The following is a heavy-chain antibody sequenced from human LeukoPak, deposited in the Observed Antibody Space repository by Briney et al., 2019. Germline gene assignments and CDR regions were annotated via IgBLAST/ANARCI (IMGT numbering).Heavy chain of an antibody. V-gene: IGHV3-23*01. J-gene: IGHJ4*02. CDR2: ISENGGST. Sequence: AGGSLRLSCAASGFSFSNHAMSWVRQAPGKGLEWVSGISENGGSTPYADSVKGRFIISRDNSKNTLHLQMNSLRAEDTAVYYCAKDGGRGIENYSWGTFDYWGQGTLVTVSS. CDR3: AKDGGRGIENYSWGTFDY. D-gene: IGHD1-7*01. CDR1: GFSFSNHA.